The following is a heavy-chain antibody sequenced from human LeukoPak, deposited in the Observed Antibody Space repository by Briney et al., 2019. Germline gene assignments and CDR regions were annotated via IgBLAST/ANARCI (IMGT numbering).Heavy chain of an antibody. Sequence: ASVKVSCKASGYTFTSYDINWVRQATGQGLEWMGWMNPNSGNTGYAQKFQGRVTMTRNTSISTAYMELSSLRSEDTAVYYCARAHLGGLYYYDSSGSLVDYWGQGTLVTVSS. CDR2: MNPNSGNT. V-gene: IGHV1-8*01. J-gene: IGHJ4*02. D-gene: IGHD3-22*01. CDR1: GYTFTSYD. CDR3: ARAHLGGLYYYDSSGSLVDY.